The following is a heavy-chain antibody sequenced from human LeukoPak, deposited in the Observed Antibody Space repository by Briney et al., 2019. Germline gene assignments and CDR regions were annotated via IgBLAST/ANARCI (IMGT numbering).Heavy chain of an antibody. CDR2: ISSSLSYI. CDR1: GFTFSSYS. CDR3: ARDRLPRYCSSTSCHPPDY. Sequence: GSLRLSCAASGFTFSSYSMNWVRQAPGKGLEWVSSISSSLSYIYYADSVKGRFTISRDNAKNSLYLQMNSLRAEDTAVYYCARDRLPRYCSSTSCHPPDYWGQGTLVTVSS. V-gene: IGHV3-21*01. D-gene: IGHD2-2*01. J-gene: IGHJ4*02.